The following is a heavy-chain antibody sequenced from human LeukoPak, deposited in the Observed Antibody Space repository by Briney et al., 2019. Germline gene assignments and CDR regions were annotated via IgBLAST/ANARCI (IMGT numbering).Heavy chain of an antibody. Sequence: SETLSLTCAVYGGSFSGYYWSWIRRPPGKGLEWIGEINHSGSTNYNPSLKSRVTISVDTSKNQFSLKLSSVTAADTAVYYCARGPESIAAATPFDPWGQGTLVTVSS. CDR2: INHSGST. D-gene: IGHD6-13*01. V-gene: IGHV4-34*01. J-gene: IGHJ5*02. CDR3: ARGPESIAAATPFDP. CDR1: GGSFSGYY.